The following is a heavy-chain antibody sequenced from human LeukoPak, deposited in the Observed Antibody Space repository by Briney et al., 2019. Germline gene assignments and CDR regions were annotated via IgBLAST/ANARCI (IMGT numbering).Heavy chain of an antibody. V-gene: IGHV3-20*04. CDR2: INWNGGST. Sequence: GGSLRLSCAASGFTFDDYGMSWVRQAPGKGLEWVSGINWNGGSTGYADSVKGRFTISRDNAKNSLYLQMNSLRAEDTAVYYCAVGRPRNATRLDDGYDFWGQGTMVTVSS. D-gene: IGHD1-1*01. J-gene: IGHJ3*01. CDR1: GFTFDDYG. CDR3: AVGRPRNATRLDDGYDF.